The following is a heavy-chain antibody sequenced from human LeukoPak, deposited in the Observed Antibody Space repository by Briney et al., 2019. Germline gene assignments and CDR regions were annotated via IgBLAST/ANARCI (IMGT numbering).Heavy chain of an antibody. D-gene: IGHD4-23*01. CDR2: INSDGSST. V-gene: IGHV3-74*01. CDR3: ARDYGGAYFDY. J-gene: IGHJ4*02. Sequence: GGSLRLSCAASGFTFSSYWMHWVRQAPGKGLVWVSRINSDGSSTSYADSVKGRFTISRDNAKNTLYLQMNSLGAEDTAVYYCARDYGGAYFDYWGQGTLVTVSS. CDR1: GFTFSSYW.